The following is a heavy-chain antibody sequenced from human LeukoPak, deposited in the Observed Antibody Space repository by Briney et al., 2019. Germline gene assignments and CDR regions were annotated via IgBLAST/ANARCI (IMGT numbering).Heavy chain of an antibody. V-gene: IGHV4-39*01. CDR3: ARHVHDFWSGYYFYFDY. J-gene: IGHJ4*02. CDR2: IYYSGST. Sequence: SETLSLTCTVSGGSISSSSYYWGWIRQPPGKGLEWIGSIYYSGSTYYNPSLKSRVTISVDTSKNQFSLKLSSVTAADTAVYYCARHVHDFWSGYYFYFDYWGQGTLVTVSS. D-gene: IGHD3-3*01. CDR1: GGSISSSSYY.